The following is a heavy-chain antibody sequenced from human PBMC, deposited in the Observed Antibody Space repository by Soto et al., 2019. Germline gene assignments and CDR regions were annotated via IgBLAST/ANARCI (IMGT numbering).Heavy chain of an antibody. V-gene: IGHV4-38-2*01. CDR2: IYHSGST. CDR1: GYSISSGYY. Sequence: PSETLSLTCAVSGYSISSGYYWGWIRQPPGKGLEWIGSIYHSGSTYYNPSLKSRVTISVDTSKNQFSLKLSSVTAADTAVYYCARAADFELWGRGTLVTGSS. CDR3: ARAADFEL. D-gene: IGHD6-25*01. J-gene: IGHJ2*01.